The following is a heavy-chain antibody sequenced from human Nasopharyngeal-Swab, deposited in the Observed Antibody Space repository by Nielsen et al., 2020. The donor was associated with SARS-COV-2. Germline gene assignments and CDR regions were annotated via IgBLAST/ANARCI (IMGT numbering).Heavy chain of an antibody. J-gene: IGHJ4*02. Sequence: ASVKVSCKASGYTFTSYDINWVRQATGQGLEWMGWMNPNSGNTGYAQKFQGRVTMTRNTSISTAYMELSSLRSEDTAVYYCVKDRRADFWSGPGTDWGQGTLVTVSS. D-gene: IGHD3-3*01. CDR2: MNPNSGNT. V-gene: IGHV1-8*01. CDR3: VKDRRADFWSGPGTD. CDR1: GYTFTSYD.